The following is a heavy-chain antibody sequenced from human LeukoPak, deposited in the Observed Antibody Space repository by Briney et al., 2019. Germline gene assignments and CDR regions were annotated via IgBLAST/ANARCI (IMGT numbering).Heavy chain of an antibody. J-gene: IGHJ2*01. CDR3: ARVKITIFGVVDWYFDL. CDR2: IYDSGLT. Sequence: SQTLSLTCTVSGGSLTSGDYYWNWIRQTPGKGLEWIGYIYDSGLTYFNPSLGSRLSMSVETSSNQFSLKLSSVTAADTAVYYCARVKITIFGVVDWYFDLWGRGTLVTVSS. V-gene: IGHV4-30-4*01. D-gene: IGHD3-3*01. CDR1: GGSLTSGDYY.